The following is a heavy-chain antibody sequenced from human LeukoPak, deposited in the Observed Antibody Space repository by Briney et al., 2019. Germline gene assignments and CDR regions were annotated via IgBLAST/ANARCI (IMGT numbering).Heavy chain of an antibody. CDR1: GGSFSGYY. V-gene: IGHV4-34*01. J-gene: IGHJ6*02. CDR3: ARGGRYYYYYRMDV. CDR2: INHSGST. Sequence: PSETLSLTCAVYGGSFSGYYWSWIRQPPGKGLEWIGEINHSGSTNYNPSLKSRVTISVDTSKNQFSLKLSCVPAADTAVYYCARGGRYYYYYRMDVWGQGTTVTVSS.